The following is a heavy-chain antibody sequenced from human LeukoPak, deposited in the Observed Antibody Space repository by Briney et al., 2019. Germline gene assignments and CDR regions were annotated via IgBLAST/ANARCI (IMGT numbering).Heavy chain of an antibody. Sequence: ASVKVSCKASGYTFTGYYVHWVRQAPGQGLEWMGWINPNTGGTNYAQKFQGRVTMTKDTSISTAYMELSRLRSDDTAVYYCARDRPDYDFWSGVMDVWGKGTTVTVSS. V-gene: IGHV1-2*02. CDR3: ARDRPDYDFWSGVMDV. CDR2: INPNTGGT. D-gene: IGHD3-3*01. J-gene: IGHJ6*03. CDR1: GYTFTGYY.